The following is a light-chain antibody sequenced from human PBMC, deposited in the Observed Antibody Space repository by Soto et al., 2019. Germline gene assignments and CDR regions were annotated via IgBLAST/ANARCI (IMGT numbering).Light chain of an antibody. CDR3: QQSYSTPIT. V-gene: IGKV1-39*01. CDR2: AAS. Sequence: DIQMTKSPSSLSASVGDRVTITCRASQSISSYLNWYQQKPGKAPKLLIYAASSLQSGVPSRFSGSGSGTDFTLTISSLQPEDFATYYFQQSYSTPITFGGGTKVEIK. CDR1: QSISSY. J-gene: IGKJ4*01.